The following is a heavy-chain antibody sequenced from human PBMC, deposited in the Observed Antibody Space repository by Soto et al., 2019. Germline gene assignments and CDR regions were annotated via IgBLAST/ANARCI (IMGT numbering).Heavy chain of an antibody. Sequence: PSETLSLTCAVSCGSISSSNWWSWVRQPPGKGLEWIGEIYHSGSTNYNPSLKSRVTISVDKSKNQFSLKLSSVTAADTAVYYCARGERGYSSSSHYYYYGMDVWGQGTTVTVSS. CDR2: IYHSGST. D-gene: IGHD6-6*01. CDR3: ARGERGYSSSSHYYYYGMDV. V-gene: IGHV4-4*02. J-gene: IGHJ6*02. CDR1: CGSISSSNW.